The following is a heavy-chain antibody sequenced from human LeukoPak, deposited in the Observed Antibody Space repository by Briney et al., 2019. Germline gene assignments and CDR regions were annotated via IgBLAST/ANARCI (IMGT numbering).Heavy chain of an antibody. J-gene: IGHJ4*02. Sequence: PGGSLRLSCAASGFTFSNYYMHWVRQAPGRGLVWVSRIDSDGSSTSYADSVNGRFAISRDNAKNSLYLQMNSLRAEDTAVYYCARNVGVGTTVIHYWGQGTLVTVSS. V-gene: IGHV3-74*01. CDR3: ARNVGVGTTVIHY. D-gene: IGHD4-17*01. CDR2: IDSDGSST. CDR1: GFTFSNYY.